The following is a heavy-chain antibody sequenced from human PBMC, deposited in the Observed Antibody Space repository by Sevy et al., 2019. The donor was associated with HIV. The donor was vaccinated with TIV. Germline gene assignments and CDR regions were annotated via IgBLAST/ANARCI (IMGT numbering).Heavy chain of an antibody. CDR1: GFTFSHAW. J-gene: IGHJ6*02. Sequence: GGSLRLSCAGSGFTFSHAWMTWVRKAPGKGLEWVGRIKSKTAGGTTDDSAPVKGRFTISRDDSETTMYLQMNSLKTEDTAVYYCTNEVYGDLSYGMDVWGQGTTVTVSS. CDR3: TNEVYGDLSYGMDV. V-gene: IGHV3-15*05. D-gene: IGHD4-17*01. CDR2: IKSKTAGGTT.